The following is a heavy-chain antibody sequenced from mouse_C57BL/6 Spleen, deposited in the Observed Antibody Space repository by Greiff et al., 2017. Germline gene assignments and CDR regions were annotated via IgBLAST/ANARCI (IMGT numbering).Heavy chain of an antibody. CDR3: ATGTTVVARYFDV. V-gene: IGHV1-75*01. J-gene: IGHJ1*03. Sequence: QVQLQQSGPELVKPGASVKISCKASGYTFTDYYINCVKQRPGQGLEWIGWIFPGSGSTYYNEKFKGKATLTVDKSSSTAYMLLSSLTSEDSAVYFCATGTTVVARYFDVWGTGTTVTVSS. CDR2: IFPGSGST. D-gene: IGHD1-1*01. CDR1: GYTFTDYY.